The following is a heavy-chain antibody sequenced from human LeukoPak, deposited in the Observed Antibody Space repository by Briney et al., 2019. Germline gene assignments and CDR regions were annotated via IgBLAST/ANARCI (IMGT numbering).Heavy chain of an antibody. D-gene: IGHD3-3*01. J-gene: IGHJ6*02. CDR1: GFTFSSFA. Sequence: PGGSLRLSCATSGFTFSSFAIPWVRQAPGKGLEWVAVISYDGSNAYYGDSVKGRFTLSRDNSKNMLYLQVNGLRAEDTAVYYCAKGVHTIFDIGGDDYYYAIDVWGQGTTVTVSS. CDR2: ISYDGSNA. CDR3: AKGVHTIFDIGGDDYYYAIDV. V-gene: IGHV3-30*18.